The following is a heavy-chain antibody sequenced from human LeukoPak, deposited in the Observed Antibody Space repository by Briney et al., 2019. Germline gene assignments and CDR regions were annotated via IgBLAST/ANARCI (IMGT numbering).Heavy chain of an antibody. CDR2: IYYSGST. D-gene: IGHD3-22*01. CDR1: GGSISSSSYY. CDR3: ARAISYDSSGYYYYYYYMDV. J-gene: IGHJ6*03. Sequence: SETLSLTCTVSGGSISSSSYYWGWIRQPPGKGLEWIGSIYYSGSTYYNPSLKSRVTISVDTSKNQFSLKLSSVTAADTAVYYCARAISYDSSGYYYYYYYMDVWGKGTTVTISS. V-gene: IGHV4-39*01.